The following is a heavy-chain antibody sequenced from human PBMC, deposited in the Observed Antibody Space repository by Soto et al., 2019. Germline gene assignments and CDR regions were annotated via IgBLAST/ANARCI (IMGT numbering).Heavy chain of an antibody. V-gene: IGHV4-34*01. CDR2: INHSGST. CDR1: CGPCVCYG. Sequence: PSETLSVPWAVGCGPCVCYGWRWIRKPPGKGLEWIWEINHSGSTNYNPSLKSRVTISVDTSKNQFSLQLSSVTAADTAVYYCARLINHWNYFRPFDYWGQGTLVSVYS. CDR3: ARLINHWNYFRPFDY. D-gene: IGHD1-7*01. J-gene: IGHJ4*02.